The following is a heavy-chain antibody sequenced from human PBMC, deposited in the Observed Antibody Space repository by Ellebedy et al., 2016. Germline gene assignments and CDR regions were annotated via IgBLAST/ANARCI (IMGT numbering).Heavy chain of an antibody. CDR2: FDPEDGET. CDR1: GSTLTELS. CDR3: ATDTTPTSAAIVY. J-gene: IGHJ4*02. D-gene: IGHD2-2*02. V-gene: IGHV1-24*01. Sequence: ASVKVSCXVSGSTLTELSMHWVRQAPGKGLEWMGGFDPEDGETIYAQKFQGRVTMTEDTSTDTAYMELSSLRSEDTAVYYCATDTTPTSAAIVYWGQGTLVTVSS.